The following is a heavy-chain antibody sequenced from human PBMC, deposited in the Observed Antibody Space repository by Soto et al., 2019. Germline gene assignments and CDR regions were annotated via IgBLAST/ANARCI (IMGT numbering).Heavy chain of an antibody. CDR1: GYTFTDNY. V-gene: IGHV1-2*02. D-gene: IGHD6-6*01. J-gene: IGHJ4*02. CDR3: ARDFSSSADGFDY. CDR2: INPNTGGT. Sequence: ASVKVSCKASGYTFTDNYIHWARQAPGHGLEWMGWINPNTGGTNYAQKFQGGVTMTRDTSITTAYMELSRLRSDDTAMYYCARDFSSSADGFDYWGQGTLVTVSS.